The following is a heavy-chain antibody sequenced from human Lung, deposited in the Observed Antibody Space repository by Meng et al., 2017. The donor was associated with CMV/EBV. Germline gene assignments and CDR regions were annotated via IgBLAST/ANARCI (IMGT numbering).Heavy chain of an antibody. Sequence: SXXVSXKASGGTFSNYAITWVRQAPGQGLEWMGGIIPVVGTVNYPQKFQGRVTITADKSTSTVYMELSSLRSEDTAVYYCARDSRGSTWYLLAGYYYGSGDXGQGTTVTVSS. CDR1: GGTFSNYA. D-gene: IGHD6-13*01. V-gene: IGHV1-69*06. CDR3: ARDSRGSTWYLLAGYYYGSGD. J-gene: IGHJ6*02. CDR2: IIPVVGTV.